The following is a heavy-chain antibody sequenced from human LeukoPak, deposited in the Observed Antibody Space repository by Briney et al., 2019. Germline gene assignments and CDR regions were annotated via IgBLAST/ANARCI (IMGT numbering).Heavy chain of an antibody. CDR2: INPNSGGT. V-gene: IGHV1-2*02. CDR1: GYTFTGYY. Sequence: GASVKVSCKASGYTFTGYYMHWVRQAPGQGLEWMGWINPNSGGTNYAQKFQGRVTMTRDTSISTAYMELSRLRSDDTAVYYRARDLVPSPSYGSGSYGYNWFDPWGQGTLVTVSS. D-gene: IGHD3-10*01. J-gene: IGHJ5*02. CDR3: ARDLVPSPSYGSGSYGYNWFDP.